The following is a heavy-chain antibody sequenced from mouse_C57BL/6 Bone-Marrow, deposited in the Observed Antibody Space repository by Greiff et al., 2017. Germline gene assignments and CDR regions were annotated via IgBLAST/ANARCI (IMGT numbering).Heavy chain of an antibody. D-gene: IGHD1-1*01. CDR1: GYTFTSYW. CDR2: INPSNGGT. V-gene: IGHV1-53*01. CDR3: ARVAVTTEVATAY. J-gene: IGHJ2*01. Sequence: QVQLQQPGTELVKPGASVKLSCKASGYTFTSYWMHWVKQRPGQGLEWIGNINPSNGGTNYNEKFKSKATLTVDKSSSTDYMQSSSLTSENSAVYYCARVAVTTEVATAYWGQGTTLTVSS.